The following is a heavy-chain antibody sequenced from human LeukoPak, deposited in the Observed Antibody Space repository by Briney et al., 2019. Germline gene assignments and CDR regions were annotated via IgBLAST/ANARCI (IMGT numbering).Heavy chain of an antibody. CDR1: GGSISSYY. J-gene: IGHJ4*02. D-gene: IGHD5-24*01. CDR3: ARTPPDGYNPD. CDR2: IYYSGST. V-gene: IGHV4-59*01. Sequence: SETLSLTCTVSGGSISSYYGSWIRQPPGKGLEWIGYIYYSGSTNYNPSLKSRVTISVDTSKNQFSLKLSSVTAADTAVYYCARTPPDGYNPDWGQGTLVTVSS.